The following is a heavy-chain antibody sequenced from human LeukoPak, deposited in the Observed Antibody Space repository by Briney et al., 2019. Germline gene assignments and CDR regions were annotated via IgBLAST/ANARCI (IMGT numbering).Heavy chain of an antibody. CDR3: ARAPTYYYDSSGPWEFDY. D-gene: IGHD3-22*01. CDR1: GGTFSSYA. CDR2: IIPIFGTA. Sequence: ASVKVSCKASGGTFSSYAISWVRQAPGQGLEWMGGIIPIFGTANYAQKFQGRVTITADESTSTAYMELSSLRSEDTAVYYCARAPTYYYDSSGPWEFDYWGQGTLVTVSS. J-gene: IGHJ4*02. V-gene: IGHV1-69*13.